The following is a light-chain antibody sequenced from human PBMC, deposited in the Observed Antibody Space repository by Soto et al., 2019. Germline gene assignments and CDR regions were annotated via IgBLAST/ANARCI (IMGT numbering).Light chain of an antibody. CDR1: SSDVGGYNY. CDR2: DVS. V-gene: IGLV2-14*01. J-gene: IGLJ7*01. CDR3: SSYSSTNTLGV. Sequence: QSALTQPASVSGSPGQSITISCTGTSSDVGGYNYVSWYQQHPGKAPKLIIYDVSNRPSGVSTRFSGSRSGNTASLTISGLQAEDEANYFCSSYSSTNTLGVFGGVTQLTVL.